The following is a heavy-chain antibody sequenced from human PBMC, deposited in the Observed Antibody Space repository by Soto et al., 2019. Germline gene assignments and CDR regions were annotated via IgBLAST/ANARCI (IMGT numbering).Heavy chain of an antibody. CDR3: VRDVKYGDYSDACEI. CDR1: GYTFTGYY. CDR2: INPNSGGT. D-gene: IGHD4-17*01. Sequence: GASVKVSCKASGYTFTGYYMHWVRQAPGQGLEWMGWINPNSGGTNYAQKFQGWVTMTSDTSISTAYMELSRLRSDDTAVYYCVRDVKYGDYSDACEIWGQGTMVTVSS. J-gene: IGHJ3*02. V-gene: IGHV1-2*04.